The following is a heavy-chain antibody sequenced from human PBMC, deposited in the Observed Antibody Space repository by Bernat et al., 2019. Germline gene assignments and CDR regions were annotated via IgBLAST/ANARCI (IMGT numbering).Heavy chain of an antibody. CDR3: ALPGGGEYCTSNRCSLDY. Sequence: VQLVESGGGLVQPGGSLRLSCAASGFTFSTFGMHWVRQAPGKGLEWVAAISYDGGNQYYGDSVKGRFTVSRDNSKNALYLQMTSLRVEDTAVYYCALPGGGEYCTSNRCSLDYWGQGTLVTVSS. V-gene: IGHV3-33*01. CDR2: ISYDGGNQ. CDR1: GFTFSTFG. D-gene: IGHD2-2*01. J-gene: IGHJ4*02.